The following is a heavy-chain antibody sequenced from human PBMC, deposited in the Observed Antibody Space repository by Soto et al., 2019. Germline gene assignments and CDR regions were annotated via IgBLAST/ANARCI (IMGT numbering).Heavy chain of an antibody. CDR2: INHSGST. CDR1: GGSFRGYY. D-gene: IGHD6-13*01. CDR3: ARSFLKPIAAAGTGAGSDYYYYGMDV. V-gene: IGHV4-34*01. J-gene: IGHJ6*02. Sequence: LLPQSLTSAVYGGSFRGYYWRWIRQPQGKRLEWIGEINHSGSTNYNPSLKSRVTISVDTSKNQFSLKLGSVTAADTAVYYCARSFLKPIAAAGTGAGSDYYYYGMDVWGHGTTDTVFS.